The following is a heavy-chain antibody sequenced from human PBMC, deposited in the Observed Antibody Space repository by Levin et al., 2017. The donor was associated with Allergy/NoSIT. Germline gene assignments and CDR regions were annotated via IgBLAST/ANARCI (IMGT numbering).Heavy chain of an antibody. V-gene: IGHV3-23*01. J-gene: IGHJ4*02. CDR3: AKGSGDALTLTSPSIIIVPLTMGGYDS. CDR2: ISGSGDAT. CDR1: GFKFSSYA. D-gene: IGHD2/OR15-2a*01. Sequence: PGGSLRLSCAASGFKFSSYAMSWVRQAPGKGLEWVSTISGSGDATYYADSVKGRFSISRDNSKNAVYLQVTSLRAGDTAVYYCAKGSGDALTLTSPSIIIVPLTMGGYDSWGQGTLVTVSS.